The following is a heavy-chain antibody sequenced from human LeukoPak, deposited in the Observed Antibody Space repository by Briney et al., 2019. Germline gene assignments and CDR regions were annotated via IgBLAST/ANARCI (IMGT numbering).Heavy chain of an antibody. CDR3: ARDRIKSGSYYFDY. CDR1: AFTFSDYS. J-gene: IGHJ4*02. D-gene: IGHD1-26*01. Sequence: GGSLGLSCAASAFTFSDYSMNWVRQAPGKGLEWVSYISGRSSTIYYADSVKGRFTISRDNAKNSMYLQMNSLRAEDTAVYYCARDRIKSGSYYFDYWGQGTLVTVSS. V-gene: IGHV3-48*01. CDR2: ISGRSSTI.